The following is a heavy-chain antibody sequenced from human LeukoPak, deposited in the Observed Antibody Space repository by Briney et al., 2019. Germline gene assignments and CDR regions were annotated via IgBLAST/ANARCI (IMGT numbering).Heavy chain of an antibody. V-gene: IGHV3-21*01. CDR2: ISSSSYI. CDR3: AREFGVAGGDY. J-gene: IGHJ4*02. D-gene: IGHD3-3*01. CDR1: GFTFSSYS. Sequence: GGSLRLSCAASGFTFSSYSMNWVRQAPGKGLEWVSSISSSSYIYYADSVKGRFTISRDNAKNSLYLQMNSLRAEDTAVYYCAREFGVAGGDYWGQGTLVTVSS.